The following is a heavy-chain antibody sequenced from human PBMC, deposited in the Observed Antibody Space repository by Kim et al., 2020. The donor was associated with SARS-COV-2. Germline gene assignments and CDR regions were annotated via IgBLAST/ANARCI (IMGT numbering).Heavy chain of an antibody. CDR3: ARLVYYDSSDTLAGYFQH. V-gene: IGHV4-59*08. Sequence: SETLSLTCTVSGGSISSYYWSWIRQPPGKGLEWIGYIYYSGSTNYNPSLKSRVTISVDTSKNQFSLKLSSVTAADTAVYYCARLVYYDSSDTLAGYFQHWGQGTLVTVSS. D-gene: IGHD3-22*01. CDR1: GGSISSYY. J-gene: IGHJ1*01. CDR2: IYYSGST.